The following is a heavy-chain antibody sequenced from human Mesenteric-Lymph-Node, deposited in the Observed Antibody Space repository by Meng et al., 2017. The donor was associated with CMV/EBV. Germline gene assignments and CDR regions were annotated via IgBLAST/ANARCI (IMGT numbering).Heavy chain of an antibody. Sequence: QQQEPGPRLVKPSETLSLKCPVSGGSISSSWHYWGWIRQPPGKGLEWIGSIFYSGSAHYNPALESRVTISIDKSKNEFFLNLGSVTAADTAMYFCARDTLTYSYGPGWIDPWGQGTLVTVSS. CDR1: GGSISSSWHY. D-gene: IGHD3-10*01. CDR3: ARDTLTYSYGPGWIDP. J-gene: IGHJ5*02. V-gene: IGHV4-39*02. CDR2: IFYSGSA.